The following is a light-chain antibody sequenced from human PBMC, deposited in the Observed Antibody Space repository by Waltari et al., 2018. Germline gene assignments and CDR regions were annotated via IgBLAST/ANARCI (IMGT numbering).Light chain of an antibody. V-gene: IGLV2-23*02. CDR2: EVI. CDR1: SSDVGFSNL. Sequence: QSALTQPASVSGSPGQSIPISCTGTSSDVGFSNLVSWYQQHPGKAPELVVYEVISRPSGVSNRFSGSKSGNTASLTISGLQAEDEADYYCCSYAGRNIWVFGGGTKLTVL. CDR3: CSYAGRNIWV. J-gene: IGLJ3*02.